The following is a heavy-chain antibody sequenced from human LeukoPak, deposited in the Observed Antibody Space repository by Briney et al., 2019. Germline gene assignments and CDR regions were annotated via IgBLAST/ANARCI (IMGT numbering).Heavy chain of an antibody. V-gene: IGHV3-30-3*01. CDR1: GFTFSSYA. CDR2: ISYDGSNK. CDR3: ARSLGRAFDI. J-gene: IGHJ3*02. Sequence: GRSLRLSCAASGFTFSSYAMHWVRQAPGKGLEWVAVISYDGSNKYYADSVKGRFTISRDNSKNTLYLQMNSLRAEDTAVYYCARSLGRAFDIWGQGTMVTVSS.